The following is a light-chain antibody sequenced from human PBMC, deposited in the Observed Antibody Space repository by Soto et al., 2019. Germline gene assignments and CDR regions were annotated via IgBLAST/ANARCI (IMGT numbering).Light chain of an antibody. Sequence: DIQMTQSPSSLSASVGDRVTITCQASQDISNYLNWYQQKPGKAPKLLIYDASNLETGVPSRFSGSVSGSAFTFTISSLQPEDIPTYYCQPYDNPITFGHGTRLEIK. CDR2: DAS. V-gene: IGKV1-33*01. J-gene: IGKJ5*01. CDR3: QPYDNPIT. CDR1: QDISNY.